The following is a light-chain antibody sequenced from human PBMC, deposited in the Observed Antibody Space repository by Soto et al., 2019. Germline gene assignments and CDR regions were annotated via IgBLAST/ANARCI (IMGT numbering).Light chain of an antibody. CDR3: QQYGSSPSYT. CDR2: GAS. CDR1: QSVSSSY. V-gene: IGKV3-20*01. J-gene: IGKJ2*01. Sequence: EIVLTQSPGTLSLSPGERATLSCRASQSVSSSYLAWYQQKPGQAPRLLISGASSRATGIPDRFSGRGPGTDVPHPISRLEPADIPVYYCQQYGSSPSYTFGQGTKLEIK.